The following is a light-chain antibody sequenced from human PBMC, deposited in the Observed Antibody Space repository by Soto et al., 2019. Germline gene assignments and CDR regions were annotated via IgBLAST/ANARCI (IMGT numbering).Light chain of an antibody. Sequence: QSALAQPASVSGSPGQSITISCTGTSIDVGGYNYVSWYQQHPGKAPKLMIYEVSNRPSGVSNRFSGSKSGNTASLTISGLQAEDEADYYCSSYTSSARVFGTGTKVTVL. CDR1: SIDVGGYNY. J-gene: IGLJ1*01. CDR3: SSYTSSARV. CDR2: EVS. V-gene: IGLV2-14*01.